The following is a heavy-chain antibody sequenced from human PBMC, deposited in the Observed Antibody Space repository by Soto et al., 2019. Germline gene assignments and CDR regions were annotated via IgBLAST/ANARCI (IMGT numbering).Heavy chain of an antibody. Sequence: PSETLSLTCTVSGGSISSGDYYWSWIRQPPGKGLEWIGYIYYSGSTYYNPSLKSRVTISVDTSKNQFSLKLSSVTAADTAVYYCARESVIASSRDYWGQGTLVTVSS. V-gene: IGHV4-30-4*01. CDR2: IYYSGST. CDR1: GGSISSGDYY. J-gene: IGHJ4*02. D-gene: IGHD3-10*01. CDR3: ARESVIASSRDY.